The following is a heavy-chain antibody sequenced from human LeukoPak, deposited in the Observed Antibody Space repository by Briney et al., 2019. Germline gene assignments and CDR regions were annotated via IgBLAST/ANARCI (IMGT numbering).Heavy chain of an antibody. V-gene: IGHV1-69*06. CDR2: ITPMYGTS. J-gene: IGHJ4*02. Sequence: SVKVSCKTNGGTFSHYTIHWVRQAPGQGLDWMGGITPMYGTSNYAQKFQGRLTIAADKSTNTVHMDLSSLRSEDTAIYYCARDNAGLYDAFDLWGLGTLVTVSS. CDR1: GGTFSHYT. D-gene: IGHD5/OR15-5a*01. CDR3: ARDNAGLYDAFDL.